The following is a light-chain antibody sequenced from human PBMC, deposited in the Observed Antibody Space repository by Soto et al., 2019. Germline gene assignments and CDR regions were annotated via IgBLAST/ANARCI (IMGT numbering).Light chain of an antibody. CDR3: QQRSNWPLT. CDR1: QSVSSY. Sequence: ESVLTQSPATLYLSPGERATLSCRASQSVSSYLAWYQQKPGQAPRLLIYDASNRVTGIPARFSGSGSGTDFTLTISSLEPEDFAVYYCQQRSNWPLTFGGGTKVDIK. CDR2: DAS. J-gene: IGKJ4*01. V-gene: IGKV3-11*01.